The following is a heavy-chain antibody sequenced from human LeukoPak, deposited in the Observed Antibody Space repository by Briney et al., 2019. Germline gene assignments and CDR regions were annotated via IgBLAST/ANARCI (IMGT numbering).Heavy chain of an antibody. Sequence: SSETLSLACAVSGYSISSGYYWGWIRQPPGKGLEWIGSIYHSGSTYYNPSLKSRVTISVDTSKNQFSLKLSSVTAADTAVYYCARQYCSGGSCYTGYWGQGTLVTVSS. J-gene: IGHJ4*02. V-gene: IGHV4-38-2*01. CDR2: IYHSGST. CDR3: ARQYCSGGSCYTGY. CDR1: GYSISSGYY. D-gene: IGHD2-15*01.